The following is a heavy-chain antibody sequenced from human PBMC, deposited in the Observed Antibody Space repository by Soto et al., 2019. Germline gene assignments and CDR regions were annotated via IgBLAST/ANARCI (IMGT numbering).Heavy chain of an antibody. Sequence: SQTLSLTCAISGDSVCSNSAAWNWIRQSPSRGLEWLGRTYYRSKWYNDYAVSVKSRITINPDTSKNQFSLQLNSVTPEDTAVYYCARGARGIAAAGTPYYYYGMDVWGQGTTVTSP. V-gene: IGHV6-1*01. CDR1: GDSVCSNSAA. CDR2: TYYRSKWYN. CDR3: ARGARGIAAAGTPYYYYGMDV. D-gene: IGHD6-13*01. J-gene: IGHJ6*02.